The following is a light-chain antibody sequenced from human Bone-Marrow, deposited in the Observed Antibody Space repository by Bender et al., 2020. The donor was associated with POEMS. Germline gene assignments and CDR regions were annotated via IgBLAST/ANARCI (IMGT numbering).Light chain of an antibody. J-gene: IGLJ1*01. V-gene: IGLV2-8*01. CDR1: SDDVGGYDY. CDR2: EVS. Sequence: QSALTQPASLSGSPGQSITISCTGTSDDVGGYDYVSWYQQHPGKAPKLIIYEVSQRPSGVPDRFSGSKSGNTASLTVSGLQPEDEADYYCASYAGSKHVFGTGTKVTVL. CDR3: ASYAGSKHV.